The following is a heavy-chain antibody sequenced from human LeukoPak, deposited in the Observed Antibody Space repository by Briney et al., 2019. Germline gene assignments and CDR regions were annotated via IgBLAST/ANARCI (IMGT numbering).Heavy chain of an antibody. Sequence: ASVKVSCKASGYTFTGYYMHWVRQAPGQGLEWMGRINPNSGGTNYAQKFQGRVTMTRDTSISTAYMELSRLRSDDTAVYYCTTVVVVAAKGFDPFDPWGQGTLLTVSS. CDR2: INPNSGGT. J-gene: IGHJ5*02. D-gene: IGHD2-15*01. CDR3: TTVVVVAAKGFDPFDP. CDR1: GYTFTGYY. V-gene: IGHV1-2*06.